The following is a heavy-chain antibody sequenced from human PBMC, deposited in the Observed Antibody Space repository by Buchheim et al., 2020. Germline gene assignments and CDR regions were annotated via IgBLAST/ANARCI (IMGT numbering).Heavy chain of an antibody. CDR3: AREVVTRGNWFDP. D-gene: IGHD4-23*01. V-gene: IGHV4-59*01. CDR2: VYYIGST. CDR1: GGSISSYY. J-gene: IGHJ5*02. Sequence: QVQLQESGPGLVKPSETLSLTCTVSGGSISSYYWSWIRQPPGKGLEWIAYVYYIGSTSYNPSLKSRVTISIDTSKNQFSLKLTSVTAADTAVYYCAREVVTRGNWFDPWGQGTL.